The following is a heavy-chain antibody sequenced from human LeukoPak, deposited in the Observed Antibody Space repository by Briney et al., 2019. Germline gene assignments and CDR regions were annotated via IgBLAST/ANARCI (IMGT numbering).Heavy chain of an antibody. CDR2: INPNSGGT. CDR3: AKDLYHRYYHNSGHAFDY. Sequence: VASVKVSCKASGYTFSDYYIHWVRQAPGQGLEWMGWINPNSGGTNSAQKFQGRVTMTRDTSISTAYMELSSLRSEDTAVYYCAKDLYHRYYHNSGHAFDYWGQGTLVTVSS. CDR1: GYTFSDYY. J-gene: IGHJ4*02. D-gene: IGHD3-22*01. V-gene: IGHV1-2*02.